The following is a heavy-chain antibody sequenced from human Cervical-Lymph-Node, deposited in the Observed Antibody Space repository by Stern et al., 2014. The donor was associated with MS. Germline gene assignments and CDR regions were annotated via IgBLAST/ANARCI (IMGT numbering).Heavy chain of an antibody. V-gene: IGHV1-46*04. D-gene: IGHD5-24*01. J-gene: IGHJ4*02. Sequence: VQLVQSGAEVRQPGASVKVSCKASGYAFGTYYIHWVRQAPGQGLEWMGLINPTDGKTAYAHKLQDRVNMTRDRSTTTVYMELSSLRPEDTATYYCAKALYGYRRSPLGSNFWGQGTLVTVSS. CDR2: INPTDGKT. CDR3: AKALYGYRRSPLGSNF. CDR1: GYAFGTYY.